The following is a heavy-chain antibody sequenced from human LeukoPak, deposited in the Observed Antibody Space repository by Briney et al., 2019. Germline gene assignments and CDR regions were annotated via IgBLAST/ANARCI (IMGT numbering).Heavy chain of an antibody. CDR3: AKTTVGYSSGRYPGWPADC. CDR1: GFTFTRHW. CDR2: ICGSGGCT. Sequence: GGSLRLSCAASGFTFTRHWMHWVRQTPGRGLEWVSGICGSGGCTYYADSVKGRFTISRDNSKNTVYLQMNSLTADDTAVYYCAKTTVGYSSGRYPGWPADCWGQGTLVTVSP. J-gene: IGHJ4*02. V-gene: IGHV3-23*01. D-gene: IGHD6-19*01.